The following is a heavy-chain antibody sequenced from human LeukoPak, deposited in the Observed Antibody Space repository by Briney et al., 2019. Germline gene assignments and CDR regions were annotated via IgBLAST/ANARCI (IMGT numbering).Heavy chain of an antibody. CDR1: GFTFSSYG. V-gene: IGHV3-30*02. D-gene: IGHD1-1*01. Sequence: PGGSLRLSCAASGFTFSSYGMHWVRQAPGKGLEWVAFIRYDGSNKYYADSVKGRFTISRDNSKNTLYLQMNSLRAEDTAVYYCAKGVQLERLGHMDVWGKGTTVTISS. J-gene: IGHJ6*03. CDR3: AKGVQLERLGHMDV. CDR2: IRYDGSNK.